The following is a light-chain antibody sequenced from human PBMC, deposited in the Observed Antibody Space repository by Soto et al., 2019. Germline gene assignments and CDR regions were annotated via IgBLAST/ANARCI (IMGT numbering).Light chain of an antibody. V-gene: IGKV3-20*01. J-gene: IGKJ4*01. Sequence: EVVLTQSPGTLSKSPGDRATLSCRASQSVPGSDVAWYQQKPGQAPRLLIYDVSSRATGTPERFSGSGSGTDFTLNIGRLEPEDFAVYYCQQYGTSPLTFGGGTKVEIK. CDR3: QQYGTSPLT. CDR1: QSVPGSD. CDR2: DVS.